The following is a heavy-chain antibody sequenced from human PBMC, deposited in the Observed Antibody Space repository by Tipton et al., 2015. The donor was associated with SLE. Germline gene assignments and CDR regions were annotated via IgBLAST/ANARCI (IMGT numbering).Heavy chain of an antibody. CDR2: IYYSGST. J-gene: IGHJ4*02. CDR1: GDSISRSSFY. V-gene: IGHV4-39*07. D-gene: IGHD6-6*01. CDR3: ARDREYISSIRMVRGIVGH. Sequence: TLSLTCTVSGDSISRSSFYWDWLRQPPGKGLEWIGNIYYSGSTFYNPALESRVTISVDTSKNQFSLKLNSVTAADTAVYFCARDREYISSIRMVRGIVGHWGRGTLVTVSS.